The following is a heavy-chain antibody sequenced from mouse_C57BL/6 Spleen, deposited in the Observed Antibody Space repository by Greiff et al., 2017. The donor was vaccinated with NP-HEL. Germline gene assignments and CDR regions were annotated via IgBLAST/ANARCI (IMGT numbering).Heavy chain of an antibody. CDR2: FHPYNDDT. Sequence: VKLMESGAELVKPGASVKMSCKASGYTFTTYPIEWMKQNHGKSLEWIGNFHPYNDDTKYNEKFKGKATLTVEKSSSTVYLELSRLTSDDSAVYYCARKNYGREGYFDVWGTGTTVTVSS. D-gene: IGHD1-1*01. J-gene: IGHJ1*03. CDR1: GYTFTTYP. V-gene: IGHV1-47*01. CDR3: ARKNYGREGYFDV.